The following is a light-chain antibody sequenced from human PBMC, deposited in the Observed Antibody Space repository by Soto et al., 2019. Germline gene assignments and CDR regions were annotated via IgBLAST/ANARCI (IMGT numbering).Light chain of an antibody. Sequence: QSVLTQPPSASGTPGQRVTISCSGSSSNIGGYYVYWYQQVAGTAPKILIYRNNQRPSGVPDRFSGSRSGTSASLAISGLRSEDESDYYCAAWDDSLSGWVFGGGTQLTV. CDR2: RNN. J-gene: IGLJ3*02. V-gene: IGLV1-47*01. CDR3: AAWDDSLSGWV. CDR1: SSNIGGYY.